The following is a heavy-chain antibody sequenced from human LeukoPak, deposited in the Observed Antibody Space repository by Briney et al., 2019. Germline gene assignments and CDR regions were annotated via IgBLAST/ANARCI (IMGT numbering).Heavy chain of an antibody. D-gene: IGHD6-13*01. CDR2: IRSKAYGGTT. J-gene: IGHJ4*02. Sequence: GGSLRLSCAASGFTFSDYWMSWVRQAPGKGLEWVGFIRSKAYGGTTEYAASVKGRFTISRDDSKSIAYLQMNSLKTEDTAVYYCTRDPVEAAAGTPFDYWGQGTLVTVSS. V-gene: IGHV3-49*04. CDR1: GFTFSDYW. CDR3: TRDPVEAAAGTPFDY.